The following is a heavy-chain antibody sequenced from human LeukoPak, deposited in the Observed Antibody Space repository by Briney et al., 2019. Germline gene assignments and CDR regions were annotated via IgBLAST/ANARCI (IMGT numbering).Heavy chain of an antibody. D-gene: IGHD3-22*01. V-gene: IGHV1-18*01. J-gene: IGHJ4*02. Sequence: GASVKVSCKASGYTFTSYGISWVRQAPGQGLEWMGWISAYNGNTNYAQKVQGRVTMTTDTSTSTAYMELRSLRSDDTAVYYCARYGLRSEYYYDSSGYYIWGQGTLVTVSS. CDR1: GYTFTSYG. CDR2: ISAYNGNT. CDR3: ARYGLRSEYYYDSSGYYI.